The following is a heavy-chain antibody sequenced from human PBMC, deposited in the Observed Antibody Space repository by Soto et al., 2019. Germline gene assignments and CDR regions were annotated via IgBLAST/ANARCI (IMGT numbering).Heavy chain of an antibody. CDR2: IKQDGSDT. Sequence: GGSLRLSCAASGFTLRNSRMSWVRQAPGKGLEWVANIKQDGSDTYYVDSVKGRFTISRDNAKNSLYLQMNSLRAEDTAVYYCAREGSRGFFAMLACDIWHQGTMVAVAS. J-gene: IGHJ3*02. CDR3: AREGSRGFFAMLACDI. V-gene: IGHV3-7*01. CDR1: GFTLRNSR. D-gene: IGHD3-10*01.